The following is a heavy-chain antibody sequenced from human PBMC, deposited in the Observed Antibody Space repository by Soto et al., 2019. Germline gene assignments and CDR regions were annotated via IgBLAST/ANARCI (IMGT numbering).Heavy chain of an antibody. CDR1: GGSISSYY. CDR3: ARSLTPRKDYYDSSGYYWFDP. Sequence: SETLSLTCTISGGSISSYYWSWIRQPPGKGLKRIRYIYYSGSTNYNPSLKSRVTISVDTSKNQFSLKLSSVTAADTAVYYCARSLTPRKDYYDSSGYYWFDPWGQGTLVTVSS. J-gene: IGHJ5*02. CDR2: IYYSGST. D-gene: IGHD3-22*01. V-gene: IGHV4-59*01.